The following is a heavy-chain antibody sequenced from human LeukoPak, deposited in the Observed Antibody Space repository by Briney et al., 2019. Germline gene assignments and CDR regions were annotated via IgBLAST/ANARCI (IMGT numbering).Heavy chain of an antibody. CDR3: ARVTYRGYCSSTSCYTSLGY. J-gene: IGHJ4*02. V-gene: IGHV1-2*02. CDR1: GYTFTGYY. Sequence: ASVKVSCKASGYTFTGYYMHWVRQAPGLGLEWMGWINPNSGGTNYAQKFQGRVTMTKDTSISTAYMELSRLRSDDTAVYCCARVTYRGYCSSTSCYTSLGYWGQGTLVTVSS. CDR2: INPNSGGT. D-gene: IGHD2-2*02.